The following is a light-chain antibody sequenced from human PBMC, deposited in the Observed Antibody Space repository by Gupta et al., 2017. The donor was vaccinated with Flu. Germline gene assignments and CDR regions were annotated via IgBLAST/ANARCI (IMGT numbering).Light chain of an antibody. CDR2: AAS. V-gene: IGKV3-11*01. Sequence: EIVLTQSPATLSLSPGDRAILSCRASQSVNIYLAWYQQKPGQPPRLLMFAASKRAAGIPDRFSGSGSGTDFTLTISTVEPEDFAVYYCQQRSGLPMYTFGQGTKLE. J-gene: IGKJ2*01. CDR3: QQRSGLPMYT. CDR1: QSVNIY.